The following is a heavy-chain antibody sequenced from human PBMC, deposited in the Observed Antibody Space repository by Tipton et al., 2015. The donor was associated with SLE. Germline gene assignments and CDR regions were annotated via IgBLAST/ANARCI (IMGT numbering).Heavy chain of an antibody. CDR2: MYSGGSTT. CDR3: ARVPHWANDGFDI. CDR1: GFTLSISA. Sequence: LSLTCAASGFTLSISAMSWVRQAPGKGLEWVSTMYSGGSTTYYADSVKGRFTISRDNAENSLYLQMSSLRVDDTAVYYCARVPHWANDGFDIWGQGTMVSVS. D-gene: IGHD1-1*01. J-gene: IGHJ3*02. V-gene: IGHV3-23*05.